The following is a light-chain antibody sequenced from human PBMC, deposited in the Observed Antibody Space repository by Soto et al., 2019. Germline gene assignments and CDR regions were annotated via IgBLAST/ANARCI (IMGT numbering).Light chain of an antibody. CDR1: QSISSW. CDR3: QQYNSSPFT. Sequence: DIQMTQSPSTLSASVGDRVIITCWASQSISSWLAWYQQKPGKAPNLLIYKASSLESGVPSRFSGSGSGTEFTLTISSLQPDDFATNYCQQYNSSPFTFGQGTKLEIK. J-gene: IGKJ2*01. CDR2: KAS. V-gene: IGKV1-5*03.